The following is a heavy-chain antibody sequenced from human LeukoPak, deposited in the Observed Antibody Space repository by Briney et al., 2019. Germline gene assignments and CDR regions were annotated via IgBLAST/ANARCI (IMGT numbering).Heavy chain of an antibody. D-gene: IGHD3-22*01. V-gene: IGHV3-7*01. CDR1: EFTFISYW. CDR3: ARHDPPYYYDSSGYSFDY. CDR2: IKQDGSEK. Sequence: SGGSLRLSCAASEFTFISYWMSWVRQAPGKGLEWVANIKQDGSEKYYVDSVKGRFTISRDNAKNSLYLQMNSLRAEDTAVYSCARHDPPYYYDSSGYSFDYWGQGTLVTVSS. J-gene: IGHJ4*02.